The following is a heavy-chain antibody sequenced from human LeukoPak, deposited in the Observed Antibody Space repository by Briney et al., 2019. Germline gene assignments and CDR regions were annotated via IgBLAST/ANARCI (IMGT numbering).Heavy chain of an antibody. CDR2: INPNSGGT. CDR1: GYTFTSYG. D-gene: IGHD2-21*02. CDR3: AREYCGGDCCQIDY. V-gene: IGHV1-2*02. J-gene: IGHJ4*02. Sequence: ASVKVSCKASGYTFTSYGISWVRQAPGQGLEWMGWINPNSGGTNYAQRFQGRVTMTRDTSISTAYMELSRLRSDDTAVYYCAREYCGGDCCQIDYWGQGTLVTVSS.